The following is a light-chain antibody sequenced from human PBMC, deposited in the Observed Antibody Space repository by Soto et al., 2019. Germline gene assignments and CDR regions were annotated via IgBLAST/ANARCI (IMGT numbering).Light chain of an antibody. Sequence: EIVMTQYPLTLPVTPGEPASISCRSSQSLLYNNTYNYLDWYLQKAGQSPQLLIYLASSRASGVPDRFSGSGSGTDFTLEISSVEAEDVGIYYCMQLLHPPLTFGGVTKVDI. V-gene: IGKV2-28*01. J-gene: IGKJ4*01. CDR2: LAS. CDR3: MQLLHPPLT. CDR1: QSLLYNNTYNY.